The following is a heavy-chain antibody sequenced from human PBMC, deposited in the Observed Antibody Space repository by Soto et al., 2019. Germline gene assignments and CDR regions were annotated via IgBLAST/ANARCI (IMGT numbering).Heavy chain of an antibody. CDR1: GFTFSSYA. CDR3: ARRGSGSYYDY. CDR2: ISGSGGST. D-gene: IGHD1-26*01. J-gene: IGHJ4*02. Sequence: EVQLLESGGGFVQPGGSLRLSCAASGFTFSSYAMRWVRQAPVKGLEWVSAISGSGGSTYYADSVKGRFTISRDNSKNTLHLQMNSLRAEDTAVYYCARRGSGSYYDYWGQGTLVTVSS. V-gene: IGHV3-23*01.